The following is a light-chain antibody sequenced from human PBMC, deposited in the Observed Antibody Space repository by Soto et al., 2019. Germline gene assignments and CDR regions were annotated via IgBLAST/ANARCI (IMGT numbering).Light chain of an antibody. J-gene: IGKJ3*01. CDR2: KTS. Sequence: DIQMTQAPSTLSASVGDRVTITCRASQSISSWLAWYQQKPGKAPKLLIYKTSSLKSGVPSRFSCSGSGTEFTLTISSLQADDFATYYCQQSRVFGPGTKVDIK. V-gene: IGKV1-5*03. CDR1: QSISSW. CDR3: QQSRV.